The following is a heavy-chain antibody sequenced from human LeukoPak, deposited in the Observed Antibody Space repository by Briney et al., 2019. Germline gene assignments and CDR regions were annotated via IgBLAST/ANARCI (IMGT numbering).Heavy chain of an antibody. V-gene: IGHV4-61*02. CDR1: GGSISSDSYY. Sequence: SETLSLTCTVSGGSISSDSYYWSWIRQPAGKGLEYIGRIYTSGSTSYNPSLKSRVTISVDTSKNQFSLKLSSVTAADTAVYYCARGPRVVLHADYWGQGTLVTVSS. CDR3: ARGPRVVLHADY. J-gene: IGHJ4*02. CDR2: IYTSGST. D-gene: IGHD2-15*01.